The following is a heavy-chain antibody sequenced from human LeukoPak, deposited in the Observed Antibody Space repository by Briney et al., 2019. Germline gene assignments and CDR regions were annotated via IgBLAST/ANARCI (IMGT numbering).Heavy chain of an antibody. CDR2: INPTGGST. Sequence: ASVKVSCKASGYAFTNFYMHWVRQAPGQGLEWMGIINPTGGSTSYAQKFQGRFTMTRDTSTSTVYMELSSLRSEDTAVYYCATGVYDSSGYYPFDYWGQGTLVTVSS. D-gene: IGHD3-22*01. CDR3: ATGVYDSSGYYPFDY. J-gene: IGHJ4*02. CDR1: GYAFTNFY. V-gene: IGHV1-46*01.